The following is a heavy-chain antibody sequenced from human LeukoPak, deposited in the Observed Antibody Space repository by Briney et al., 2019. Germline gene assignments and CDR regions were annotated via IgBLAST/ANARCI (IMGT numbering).Heavy chain of an antibody. J-gene: IGHJ5*02. CDR1: GCSISSYY. CDR2: IYYSGST. Sequence: SETLSLTCTVSGCSISSYYWSWIRQPPGKGLEWIGYIYYSGSTNYNPSLKSRVTISVDTSKNQFSLKLSSVTAADTAVYYCARDRGYYDSSGYSPENWFDPWGQGTLVTVSS. CDR3: ARDRGYYDSSGYSPENWFDP. D-gene: IGHD3-22*01. V-gene: IGHV4-59*01.